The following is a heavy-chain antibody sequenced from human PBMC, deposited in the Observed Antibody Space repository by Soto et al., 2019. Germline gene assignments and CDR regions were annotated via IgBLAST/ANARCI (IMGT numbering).Heavy chain of an antibody. CDR1: GGSISSYY. V-gene: IGHV4-59*01. CDR3: ARFGRKRLDY. D-gene: IGHD3-10*01. CDR2: IYYSGST. Sequence: QVQLQESGPGLVKPSETLSLTCTVSGGSISSYYWSWIRQPPGKGLEWIGYIYYSGSTNYNPSLKSRVTTSVDTSKNQFSLKLSSVTAADTAVYYCARFGRKRLDYWGQGTLVTVSS. J-gene: IGHJ4*02.